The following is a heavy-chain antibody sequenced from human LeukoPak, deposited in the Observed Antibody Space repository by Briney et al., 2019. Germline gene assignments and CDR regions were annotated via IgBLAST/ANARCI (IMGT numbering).Heavy chain of an antibody. CDR2: INHSGST. CDR1: GGSFSGYY. Sequence: SETLSLTCAVYGGSFSGYYWSWIRQPPGKGLEWIGEINHSGSTNYNPSLKSRVTISADTSKNQFSLKLSSVTAADTAVYYCARSYDSSGYYWGDFDYWGQGTLVTVSS. CDR3: ARSYDSSGYYWGDFDY. V-gene: IGHV4-34*01. J-gene: IGHJ4*02. D-gene: IGHD3-22*01.